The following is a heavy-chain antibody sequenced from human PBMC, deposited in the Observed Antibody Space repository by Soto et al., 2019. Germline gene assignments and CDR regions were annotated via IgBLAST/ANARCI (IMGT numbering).Heavy chain of an antibody. CDR2: MYYTGST. V-gene: IGHV4-31*03. CDR1: GASISRGGYY. D-gene: IGHD3-22*01. Sequence: KTSETLSLTCTVSGASISRGGYYWSWIRQHPGKGLEWIGYMYYTGSTYYNPSLKSRVTMSLDTSKNQFSLKLSSVTAADTAVFYCARGARDISGPHYWGQGTLVTVSS. CDR3: ARGARDISGPHY. J-gene: IGHJ4*02.